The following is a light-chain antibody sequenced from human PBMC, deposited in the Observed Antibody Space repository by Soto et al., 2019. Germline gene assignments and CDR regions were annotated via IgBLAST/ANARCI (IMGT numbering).Light chain of an antibody. Sequence: EIVLTQSPDTLSLSPGERATLSCRASQSVSSNYVAWYQQKPGQAPRLLTHGSSSRATGVTDRFSGRGSGTTFTLVISRLEPEDFAVYYCQQYGSSPFTFGQGTKVDIK. V-gene: IGKV3-20*01. CDR2: GSS. CDR3: QQYGSSPFT. CDR1: QSVSSNY. J-gene: IGKJ2*01.